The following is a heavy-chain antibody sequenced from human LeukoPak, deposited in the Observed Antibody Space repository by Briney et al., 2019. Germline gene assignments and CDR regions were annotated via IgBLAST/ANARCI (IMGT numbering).Heavy chain of an antibody. CDR3: ARYCSSTSCYFDY. J-gene: IGHJ4*02. CDR1: GGSISSYY. CDR2: IYYSGST. V-gene: IGHV4-59*01. Sequence: SETLSLTCTVSGGSISSYYWNWIRKPPGRGLEWIGYIYYSGSTNYNTSLKSRLTISVDTSKNQFSLKLSSVTAADTAVYYCARYCSSTSCYFDYWGQGTLVTVSS. D-gene: IGHD2-2*01.